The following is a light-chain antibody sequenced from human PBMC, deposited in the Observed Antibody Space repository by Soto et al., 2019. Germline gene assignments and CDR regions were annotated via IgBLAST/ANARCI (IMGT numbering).Light chain of an antibody. Sequence: AIQLTQSPSAVSASVGDSVTIACRASQVISRALAWHQQKPGKAPKLLIYDASSLKTGVPSRFSGSGSGTDFTLTISGLQPEDFATYYCQQFNSYPITFGQGTRLEIK. J-gene: IGKJ5*01. CDR3: QQFNSYPIT. CDR2: DAS. CDR1: QVISRA. V-gene: IGKV1-13*02.